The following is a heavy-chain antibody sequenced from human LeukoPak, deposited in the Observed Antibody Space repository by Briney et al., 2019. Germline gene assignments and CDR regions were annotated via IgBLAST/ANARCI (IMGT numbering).Heavy chain of an antibody. J-gene: IGHJ4*02. D-gene: IGHD1-26*01. Sequence: GGSLRLSCAASGFTFSSYVMSWVRQAPGKGLEWVSAISGSGGSTNYADSVKGRFTISRDNSKNTLYLQVNSLRAEDTAVYYCAKDPNSGSYLDYWGQGTLVTVSS. CDR3: AKDPNSGSYLDY. CDR2: ISGSGGST. V-gene: IGHV3-23*01. CDR1: GFTFSSYV.